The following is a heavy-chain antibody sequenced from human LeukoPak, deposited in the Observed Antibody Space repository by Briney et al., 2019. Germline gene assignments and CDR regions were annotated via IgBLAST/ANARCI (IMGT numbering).Heavy chain of an antibody. CDR2: VSGSGGST. V-gene: IGHV3-23*01. J-gene: IGHJ4*02. D-gene: IGHD5-12*01. Sequence: GGSLRLSCAASGFTFSNYAMNWVRQAPGKGLEWASGVSGSGGSTFYADSVKGRITISRDNSKNTLYLQMSSLRAEDTAVYYCAKDRAGYSGARGFDDWGQGTLVTVSS. CDR3: AKDRAGYSGARGFDD. CDR1: GFTFSNYA.